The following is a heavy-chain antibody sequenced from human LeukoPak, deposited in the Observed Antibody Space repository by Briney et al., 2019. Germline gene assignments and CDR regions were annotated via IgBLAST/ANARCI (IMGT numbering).Heavy chain of an antibody. CDR1: GDIFTRYG. D-gene: IGHD2-15*01. CDR3: ARDFFHGHCSGLSCFLLDY. J-gene: IGHJ4*02. CDR2: ISAHYGNT. V-gene: IGHV1-18*04. Sequence: SEKVSCKASGDIFTRYGISWVRQAPGQGLEWMGWISAHYGNTNYAQKFQDRVTMTTDTSTNTAYMELRSPRPDDTAVYYCARDFFHGHCSGLSCFLLDYWGQGSLVTVSS.